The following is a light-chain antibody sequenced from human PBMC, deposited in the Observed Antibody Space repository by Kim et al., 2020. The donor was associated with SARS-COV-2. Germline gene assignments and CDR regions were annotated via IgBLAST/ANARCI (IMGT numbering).Light chain of an antibody. CDR1: QDISNY. CDR3: QQYDNLPR. V-gene: IGKV1-33*01. Sequence: SASGGDRVPITCQASQDISNYLNWYQQKPGKAPKLLIYDASNLETGVPSRFSGSGSGTDFTFTISSLQPEDIATYYCQQYDNLPRFGPGTKVDIK. CDR2: DAS. J-gene: IGKJ3*01.